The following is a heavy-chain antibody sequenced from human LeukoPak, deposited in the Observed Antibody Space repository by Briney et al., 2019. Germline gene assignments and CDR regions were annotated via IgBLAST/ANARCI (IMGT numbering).Heavy chain of an antibody. CDR2: IYHSGST. D-gene: IGHD3-22*01. J-gene: IGHJ5*02. CDR3: ARAQSVNPMIEVDDKWFDP. Sequence: SETLSLTCAVSGGSISSSNWWSWVRQPPGKGLVWIGEIYHSGSTNYNPSLKSRVTISVDRSKNQFSLKLTSVTAADTAVYYCARAQSVNPMIEVDDKWFDPWGQGTLVTVSS. V-gene: IGHV4-4*02. CDR1: GGSISSSNW.